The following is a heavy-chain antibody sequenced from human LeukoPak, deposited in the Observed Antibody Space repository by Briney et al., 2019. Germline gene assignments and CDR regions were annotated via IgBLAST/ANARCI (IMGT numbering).Heavy chain of an antibody. V-gene: IGHV3-48*01. CDR3: ARYYDFWSGYYNTNYFDY. Sequence: SGGSLRLSCVASGFAFSNHNMDWVRQAPGKGLEWVSYISGSGDAIFYADSVRGRFTISRDNAKNSVYLQMNSLRAEDTAVYYCARYYDFWSGYYNTNYFDYWGQGTLVTVSS. J-gene: IGHJ4*02. CDR1: GFAFSNHN. CDR2: ISGSGDAI. D-gene: IGHD3-3*01.